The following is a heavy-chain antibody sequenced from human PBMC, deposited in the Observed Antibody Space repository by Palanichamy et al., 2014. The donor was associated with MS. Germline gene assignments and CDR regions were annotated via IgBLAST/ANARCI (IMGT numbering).Heavy chain of an antibody. Sequence: QVQLVESGGGVVQPGGSLRLSCAASGFTFSSYGMHWVRQAPGKGLEWVAFIRYDGSNKLYADSVKGRFTISRDNSKNTLYLQMNSLRAEDTALYYCAKVNYYDMGDAFDIWSQGTMVTVS. D-gene: IGHD3-22*01. J-gene: IGHJ3*02. CDR1: GFTFSSYG. CDR2: IRYDGSNK. CDR3: AKVNYYDMGDAFDI. V-gene: IGHV3-30*02.